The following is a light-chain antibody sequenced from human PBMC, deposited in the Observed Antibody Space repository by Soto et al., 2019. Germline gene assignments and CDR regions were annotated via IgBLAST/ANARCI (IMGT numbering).Light chain of an antibody. CDR3: QHSYSPPRT. J-gene: IGKJ1*01. V-gene: IGKV1-39*01. Sequence: DIQMTQSPSSLSASVGDRVIITCRASQSISSYLNWFQQKPGKAPKLLIYAASTLQSGVPSRFSGSGSGTDFTLTISSLQPEDFATYYCQHSYSPPRTFGQGTKVEIK. CDR2: AAS. CDR1: QSISSY.